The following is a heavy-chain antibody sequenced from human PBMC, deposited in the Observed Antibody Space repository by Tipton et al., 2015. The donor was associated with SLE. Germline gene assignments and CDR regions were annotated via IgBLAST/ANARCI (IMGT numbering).Heavy chain of an antibody. J-gene: IGHJ4*02. V-gene: IGHV4-59*11. D-gene: IGHD4-11*01. CDR2: IYSSGGT. CDR3: ARDLPGVTTGQFDY. CDR1: GGSIRGHY. Sequence: TLSLTCTVSGGSIRGHYWNWIRQTQGKGLEWIGYIYSSGGTDYNPSLKSRVTMSLDTSKNQFSLRLSSVTAADTAVYYCARDLPGVTTGQFDYWGQGTLVTVSS.